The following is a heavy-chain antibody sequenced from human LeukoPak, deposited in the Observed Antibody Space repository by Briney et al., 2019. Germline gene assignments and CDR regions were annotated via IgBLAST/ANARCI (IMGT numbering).Heavy chain of an antibody. V-gene: IGHV3-23*01. CDR3: AKDRDIAVAGNDY. CDR2: ISGSGAGT. J-gene: IGHJ4*02. CDR1: GFTFSSYA. Sequence: GGSLRLSCAVSGFTFSSYAMSWVRQAPGKGLEWVSGISGSGAGTYYADSVKGRFTISRDNSKNTLYLQMNSLRGEDTAVYYCAKDRDIAVAGNDYWGQGTLVTVSS. D-gene: IGHD6-19*01.